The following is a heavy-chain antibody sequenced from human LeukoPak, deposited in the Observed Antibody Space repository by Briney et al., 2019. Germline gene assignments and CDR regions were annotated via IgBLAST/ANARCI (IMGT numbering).Heavy chain of an antibody. CDR3: ARDLPLRPYYFDY. J-gene: IGHJ4*02. CDR2: IYYSGST. CDR1: GGSISSYY. V-gene: IGHV4-59*06. D-gene: IGHD4-17*01. Sequence: EPSETLSLTCTVSGGSISSYYWSWIRQHPGKGLEWIGYIYYSGSTYYNPSLKSRVTISVDTSKNQFSLKLSSVTAADTAVYYCARDLPLRPYYFDYWGQGTLVTVSS.